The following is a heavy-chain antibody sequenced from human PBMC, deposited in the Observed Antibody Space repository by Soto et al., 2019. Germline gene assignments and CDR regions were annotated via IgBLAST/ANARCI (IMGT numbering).Heavy chain of an antibody. CDR3: AKDSTHCSGGSCYLFDY. CDR2: ISYDGTTK. V-gene: IGHV3-30*18. D-gene: IGHD2-15*01. CDR1: GFTFSSYG. J-gene: IGHJ4*01. Sequence: QVQLVESGGGGVQPGRSLTLSCAASGFTFSSYGMHWVRQAPGKGLEWVAVISYDGTTKYYADSVKGRFSISRDNSKNTLYLQMHSLGAEDTAVYYCAKDSTHCSGGSCYLFDYWGQGILVTVSS.